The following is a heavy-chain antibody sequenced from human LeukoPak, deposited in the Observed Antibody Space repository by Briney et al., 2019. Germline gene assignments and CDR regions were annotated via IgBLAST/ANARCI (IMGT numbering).Heavy chain of an antibody. CDR1: GGSISDYY. CDR2: IFYSGST. V-gene: IGHV4-59*12. Sequence: PSETLSLTRTVSGGSISDYYWSWIRQSPGKGLEWIGYIFYSGSTNYNPSLKSRVTMSVDTSKNQFSLKLSSVTAADTAVYYCAMAYSSSISIDYWGQGTLVTVSS. CDR3: AMAYSSSISIDY. D-gene: IGHD6-6*01. J-gene: IGHJ4*02.